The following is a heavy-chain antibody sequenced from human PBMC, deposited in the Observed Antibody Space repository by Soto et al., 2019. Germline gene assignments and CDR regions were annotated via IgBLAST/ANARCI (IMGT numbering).Heavy chain of an antibody. CDR3: ASTGVAVRGYFDY. J-gene: IGHJ4*02. CDR1: GYTFTSYY. CDR2: INPSGGGT. Sequence: QVQLVQSGAEVKKPGASVKVSCKASGYTFTSYYMHWVRQAPGQGLEWMGIINPSGGGTSYAQRFQGRVTMTRDTSTTTVYMELSSLRSEDTAVYYCASTGVAVRGYFDYWGQGTLVTVSS. D-gene: IGHD2-15*01. V-gene: IGHV1-46*01.